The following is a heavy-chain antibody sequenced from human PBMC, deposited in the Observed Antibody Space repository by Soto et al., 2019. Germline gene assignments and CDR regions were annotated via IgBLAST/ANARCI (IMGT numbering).Heavy chain of an antibody. V-gene: IGHV4-30-4*01. D-gene: IGHD2-15*01. CDR3: ARRYCSGVGCYSYFDY. CDR2: SSYIGTT. Sequence: SETLSLTCTVSGDSMSSGDYYWGWIRQPPGKGLEWIGYSSYIGTTYYNPSLKSRVMISVDTSKRQFSLRLSSVTAADTAVYYCARRYCSGVGCYSYFDYWGQGGLVTVSS. J-gene: IGHJ4*02. CDR1: GDSMSSGDYY.